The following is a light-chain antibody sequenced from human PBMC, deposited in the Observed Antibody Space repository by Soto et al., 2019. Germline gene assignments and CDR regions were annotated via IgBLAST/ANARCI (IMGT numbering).Light chain of an antibody. J-gene: IGKJ2*01. Sequence: ETVLTQSPGTLSLSPGERATLSCRAGQSISNNYSSWYQQKPGQAPRLLIHDASNRATGIPDRFSGSGSGTDFTLTISRLEPEDFAVYYCQWYGISPPEYTFGQGTMLEI. V-gene: IGKV3-20*01. CDR2: DAS. CDR1: QSISNNY. CDR3: QWYGISPPEYT.